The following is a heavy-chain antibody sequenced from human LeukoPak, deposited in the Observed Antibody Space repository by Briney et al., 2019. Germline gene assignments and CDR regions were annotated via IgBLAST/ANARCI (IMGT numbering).Heavy chain of an antibody. CDR2: ISAYNGNT. CDR1: GYTFTSYG. Sequence: ASVKVSCKASGYTFTSYGISWVRQAPGQGLEWMGWISAYNGNTNYAQKLQGRVTMTTDTSTSTAYMELRSLRSDDTAVYYCARDTPPMGAPAAIRYNWFDPWGQGTLVTVSS. J-gene: IGHJ5*02. D-gene: IGHD2-2*01. V-gene: IGHV1-18*01. CDR3: ARDTPPMGAPAAIRYNWFDP.